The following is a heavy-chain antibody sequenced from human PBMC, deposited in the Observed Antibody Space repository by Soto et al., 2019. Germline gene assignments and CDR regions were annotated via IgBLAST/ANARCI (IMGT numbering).Heavy chain of an antibody. J-gene: IGHJ4*03. CDR3: SKDHSYRSGWIRNRRDS. V-gene: IGHV3-23*01. Sequence: EAQLLESGGGLVQPGGSLRLSCAASGFSFSSYAMSWVRQAPGKGLEWVSAIDGGRGTTSYADSVKGRFTISRDNSKDKLLLQMNSLGVEDTAVYYCSKDHSYRSGWIRNRRDSWGQWTLVTVSS. D-gene: IGHD6-19*01. CDR2: IDGGRGTT. CDR1: GFSFSSYA.